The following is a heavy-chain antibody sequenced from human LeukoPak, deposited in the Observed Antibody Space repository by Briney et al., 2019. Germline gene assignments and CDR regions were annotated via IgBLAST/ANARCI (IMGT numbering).Heavy chain of an antibody. CDR2: INPNSGGT. J-gene: IGHJ3*02. Sequence: WASVKVSCKASGYTFTGYYMHWVRQAPGQGLEWMGWINPNSGGTNYAQKFQGRVTMTRDTSISTAYMELSRLRSDDTAVYYCAPSGGSSGWDAFDIWGQGTMVTVSS. V-gene: IGHV1-2*02. CDR1: GYTFTGYY. D-gene: IGHD6-19*01. CDR3: APSGGSSGWDAFDI.